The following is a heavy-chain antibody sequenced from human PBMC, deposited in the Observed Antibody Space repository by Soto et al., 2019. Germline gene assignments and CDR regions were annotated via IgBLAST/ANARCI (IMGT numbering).Heavy chain of an antibody. V-gene: IGHV4-30-4*01. CDR1: GGSISSGDYY. J-gene: IGHJ6*03. D-gene: IGHD3-3*01. CDR2: IYYSGST. Sequence: SETLSLTCTVSGGSISSGDYYWSWIRQPPGKGLEWIGYIYYSGSTYYNPSLKSRVTISVDTSKNQFSLKLSSVTAADTAVYYCARYHYDFWSGFGRDYYYYMDVWGKGTTVTVSS. CDR3: ARYHYDFWSGFGRDYYYYMDV.